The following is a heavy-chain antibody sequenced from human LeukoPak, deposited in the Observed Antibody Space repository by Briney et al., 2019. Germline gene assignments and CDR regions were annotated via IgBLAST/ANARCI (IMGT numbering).Heavy chain of an antibody. CDR2: INHSGST. J-gene: IGHJ4*02. CDR3: ASGGLGCSGGSCYLPFDY. V-gene: IGHV4-34*01. Sequence: SETVSLTCAVYGGSFSGYYWSWIRQPPGKGLEWIGEINHSGSTNYNPSLKSRVTISVDTSKNQFSLKLSSVTAADTAVYYCASGGLGCSGGSCYLPFDYWGQGTLVTVSS. D-gene: IGHD2-15*01. CDR1: GGSFSGYY.